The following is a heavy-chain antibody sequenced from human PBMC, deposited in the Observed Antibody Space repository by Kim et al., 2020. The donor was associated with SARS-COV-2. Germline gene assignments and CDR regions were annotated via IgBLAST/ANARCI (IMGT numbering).Heavy chain of an antibody. CDR3: AKGYSSRWYIPEFDY. J-gene: IGHJ4*02. CDR1: GFTFGGYG. CDR2: ISYDGSDK. Sequence: GGSLRLSCAASGFTFGGYGMHWVRQAPGKGLEWVAVISYDGSDKYYADSVKGRFTISRDNSKNTLYLQMNSLRAEDTAVYYCAKGYSSRWYIPEFDYWGQGILVTVSS. D-gene: IGHD6-13*01. V-gene: IGHV3-30*18.